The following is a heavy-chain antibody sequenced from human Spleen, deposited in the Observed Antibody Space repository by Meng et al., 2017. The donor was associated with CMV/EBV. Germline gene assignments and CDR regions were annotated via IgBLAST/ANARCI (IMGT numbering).Heavy chain of an antibody. CDR1: GFTFSSYA. J-gene: IGHJ5*02. D-gene: IGHD2-2*01. CDR3: ARARDYQLPPGFDP. CDR2: ISYDGSNK. Sequence: LKISCAASGFTFSSYAMHWVRQAPGKGLEWVAVISYDGSNKYYADSVKGRFTISRDNSKNTLYLQMNSLRAEDTAVYYCARARDYQLPPGFDPWGQGTLVTVSS. V-gene: IGHV3-30-3*01.